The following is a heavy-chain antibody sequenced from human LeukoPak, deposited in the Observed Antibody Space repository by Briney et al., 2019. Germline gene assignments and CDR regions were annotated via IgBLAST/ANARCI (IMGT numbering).Heavy chain of an antibody. CDR2: IYHSGST. J-gene: IGHJ3*02. CDR3: ARRNCYDSSGYYYGHVFDI. CDR1: GYSISSGYY. V-gene: IGHV4-38-2*01. D-gene: IGHD3-22*01. Sequence: SETPCLTCVVSGYSISSGYYWGWIRQPPGKGLEWIGGIYHSGSTYYNPSLRSRDTISVDTSKNQFSLKLSSVTAADTAVYYCARRNCYDSSGYYYGHVFDIGGQGTMLTVSS.